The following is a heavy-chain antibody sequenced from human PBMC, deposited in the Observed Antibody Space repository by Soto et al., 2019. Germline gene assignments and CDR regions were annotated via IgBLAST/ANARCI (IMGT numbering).Heavy chain of an antibody. Sequence: QVQLQESGPGLVKPSQTLSLTCTVSGGSISSGGYSWTWLRQHPGKGLEWIGYIYYSGSTYYNPSLESRATISVDPSKNQFSLKLSSVTAADTAVYYCARSVFPWCQGTLVTVSS. CDR1: GGSISSGGYS. CDR3: ARSVFP. J-gene: IGHJ5*02. CDR2: IYYSGST. V-gene: IGHV4-31*03.